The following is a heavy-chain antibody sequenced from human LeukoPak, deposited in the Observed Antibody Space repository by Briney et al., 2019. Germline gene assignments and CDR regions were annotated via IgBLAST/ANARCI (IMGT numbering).Heavy chain of an antibody. D-gene: IGHD3-3*01. CDR1: GGSISTYY. CDR2: IYTSGST. CDR3: AREGIYDFWSGYLNYYMDV. J-gene: IGHJ6*03. V-gene: IGHV4-4*07. Sequence: SETLSLTCTVSGGSISTYYWSWIRQPAGKGLEWIGRIYTSGSTNYSPSLKSRVTMSVDTSKNQFSLKLSSVTAADTAVYYCAREGIYDFWSGYLNYYMDVWGKGTTVTVTS.